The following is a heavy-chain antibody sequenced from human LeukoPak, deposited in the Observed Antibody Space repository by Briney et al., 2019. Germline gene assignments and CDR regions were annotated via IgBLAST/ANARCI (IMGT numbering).Heavy chain of an antibody. CDR3: ARVSAGSYSEPH. V-gene: IGHV3-30-3*01. Sequence: PGRSLRLSCAASGFTFSSYAKNWVRQAPGKGLEWVAVISYDGSNKYYADSVEGRFTISRDNSKNTLYLQMNSLRAEDTAVYYCARVSAGSYSEPHWGQGTLVTVSS. CDR1: GFTFSSYA. CDR2: ISYDGSNK. D-gene: IGHD1-26*01. J-gene: IGHJ4*02.